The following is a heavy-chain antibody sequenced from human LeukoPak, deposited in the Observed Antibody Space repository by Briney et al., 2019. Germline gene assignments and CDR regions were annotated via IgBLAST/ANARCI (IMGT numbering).Heavy chain of an antibody. V-gene: IGHV4-31*03. J-gene: IGHJ4*02. CDR2: IYYSGST. D-gene: IGHD6-13*01. Sequence: SSQTLSLTCTVSGGSISSGGYYWSWIRQHPGKGLEWIGYIYYSGSTYYNPSLKSRVTISVDTSKNQFSLKLSSVTAADTAVYYCARDAIAAGEVDYWGLGTLVTVSS. CDR3: ARDAIAAGEVDY. CDR1: GGSISSGGYY.